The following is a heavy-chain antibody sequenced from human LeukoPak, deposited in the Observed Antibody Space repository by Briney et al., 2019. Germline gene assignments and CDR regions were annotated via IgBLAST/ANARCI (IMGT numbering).Heavy chain of an antibody. D-gene: IGHD3-10*01. CDR1: GYTFTGYY. CDR3: ARQPPSESHPRPRYFDY. Sequence: GASVKVSCKASGYTFTGYYMHWVRQAPGQGLEWMGWISAYNGNTNYAQKLQGRVTMTTDTSTSTAYMELRSLRSDDTAVYYCARQPPSESHPRPRYFDYWGQGTLVTVSS. CDR2: ISAYNGNT. J-gene: IGHJ4*02. V-gene: IGHV1-18*04.